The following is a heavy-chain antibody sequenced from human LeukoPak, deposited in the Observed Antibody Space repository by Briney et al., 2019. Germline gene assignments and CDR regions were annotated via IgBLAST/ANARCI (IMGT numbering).Heavy chain of an antibody. J-gene: IGHJ5*02. CDR3: ARSGYDSTLLNWFDP. CDR1: GFTFDDYA. Sequence: GGSLRLSCAASGFTFDDYAMHWVRQAPGKGLEWVSGISWNSGSIGYADSVKGRFTISRDNAKNSLYLQMNSLRSDDTAVYYCARSGYDSTLLNWFDPWGQGTLVTVSS. V-gene: IGHV3-9*01. D-gene: IGHD3-22*01. CDR2: ISWNSGSI.